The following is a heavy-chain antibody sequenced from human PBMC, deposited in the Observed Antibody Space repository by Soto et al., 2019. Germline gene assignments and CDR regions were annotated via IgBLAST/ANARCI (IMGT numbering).Heavy chain of an antibody. CDR3: ANTRVATAVYRTTWEGLDV. V-gene: IGHV3-23*01. D-gene: IGHD1-1*01. J-gene: IGHJ6*02. CDR1: GFTFSNYA. Sequence: LLESGGTLVQPGESLRLSCVTSGFTFSNYAMSWVRQAPGKGLEWVAGSSGSGDLRYAESVNGRITISRDKFKRTLYLEISSLRVEDTAVYYCANTRVATAVYRTTWEGLDVWGQGTTVIVSS. CDR2: SSGSGDLR.